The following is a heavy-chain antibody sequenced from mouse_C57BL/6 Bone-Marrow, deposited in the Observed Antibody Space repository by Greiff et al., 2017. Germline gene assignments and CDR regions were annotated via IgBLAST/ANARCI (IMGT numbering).Heavy chain of an antibody. D-gene: IGHD5-1*01. V-gene: IGHV5-4*03. CDR1: GFTFSSYA. J-gene: IGHJ1*03. CDR2: ISDGGSYT. Sequence: EVKLVESGGGLVKPGGSLKLSCAASGFTFSSYAMSWVRRTPEKRLEWVATISDGGSYTYYPDNVKGRFTISRDNAKNNLYLQMSHLKSEDTAMYYCAIYLGYFDVWGTGTTVTVSS. CDR3: AIYLGYFDV.